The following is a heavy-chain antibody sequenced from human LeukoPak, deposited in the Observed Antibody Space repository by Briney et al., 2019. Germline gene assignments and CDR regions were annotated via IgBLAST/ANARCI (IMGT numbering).Heavy chain of an antibody. CDR2: MHYSGDS. D-gene: IGHD5-12*01. CDR1: GGSISSFF. Sequence: SETLSLTCTVSGGSISSFFWSWIRQPPGKGLEWIGSMHYSGDSKYNPSLKSRVSLSIDTSKQQFSLRLSSVTAADTAVYFCARYSGYESYNWFGPWGQGTLVTVSS. V-gene: IGHV4-59*01. J-gene: IGHJ5*02. CDR3: ARYSGYESYNWFGP.